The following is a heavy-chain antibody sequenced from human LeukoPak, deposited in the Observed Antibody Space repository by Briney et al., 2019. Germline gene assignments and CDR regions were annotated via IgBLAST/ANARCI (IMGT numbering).Heavy chain of an antibody. J-gene: IGHJ4*02. Sequence: PSETLSLSCTVSGYSISSGYYWGWIRQPPGKGLEWIGSIYHSGSTYYNPSLKSRVTISVDTSKNQFSLKLSSVTAADTAVYYCARVGLVERMATRPIDYWGQGTLVTVSS. D-gene: IGHD5-24*01. CDR3: ARVGLVERMATRPIDY. V-gene: IGHV4-38-2*02. CDR1: GYSISSGYY. CDR2: IYHSGST.